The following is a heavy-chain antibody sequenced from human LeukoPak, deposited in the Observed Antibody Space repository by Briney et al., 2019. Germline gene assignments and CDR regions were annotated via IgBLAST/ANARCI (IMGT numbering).Heavy chain of an antibody. CDR1: GVSISSSNSY. V-gene: IGHV4-39*02. Sequence: SETLSLTCTVSGVSISSSNSYWGWIRQPPGKGLEWIGSIYYTGNTYYNASLKSRVTISIDTSKNQISLRLTSVTAADTAVYYCARDSYDSSLDYWGQGTLVTVSS. CDR3: ARDSYDSSLDY. D-gene: IGHD3-22*01. J-gene: IGHJ4*02. CDR2: IYYTGNT.